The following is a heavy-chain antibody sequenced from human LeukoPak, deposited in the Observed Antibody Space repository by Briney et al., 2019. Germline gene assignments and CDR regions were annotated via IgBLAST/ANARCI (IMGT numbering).Heavy chain of an antibody. CDR1: GFTVSSNY. V-gene: IGHV3-53*05. D-gene: IGHD2-2*01. CDR3: ARERSSTSNYYYYYYYMDV. Sequence: GGSLRLSCAASGFTVSSNYMTWVRQAPGKGLEWVSVIYSGGTTYSADSVKGRFTMSRDNSKNTLYLQMNSLRAEDTAVYYRARERSSTSNYYYYYYYMDVWGKGTTVTVSS. CDR2: IYSGGTT. J-gene: IGHJ6*03.